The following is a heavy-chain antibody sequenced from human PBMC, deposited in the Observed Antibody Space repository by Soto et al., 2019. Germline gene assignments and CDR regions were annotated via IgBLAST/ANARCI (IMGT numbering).Heavy chain of an antibody. V-gene: IGHV3-53*01. CDR3: ARVVLVGATPDYFDH. J-gene: IGHJ4*01. CDR2: IYSGGTT. Sequence: EVQLMESGGGLIQPGGSLRLSCAVSGFTVSRNFMSWIRQAPGKGLEWVSIIYSGGTTYYADSVKGRFTISGDNSKNTLYLQMNSLRVEDTATYYCARVVLVGATPDYFDHWGQGTLVTVSS. CDR1: GFTVSRNF. D-gene: IGHD1-26*01.